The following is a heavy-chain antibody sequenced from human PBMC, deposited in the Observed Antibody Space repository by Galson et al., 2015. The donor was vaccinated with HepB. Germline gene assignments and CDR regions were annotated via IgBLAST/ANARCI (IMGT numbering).Heavy chain of an antibody. D-gene: IGHD1-26*01. CDR2: ITTDGRTI. J-gene: IGHJ4*02. CDR1: GFTLSAY. Sequence: SLRLSCAASGFTLSAYMSWIRQAPGKGLEWISYITTDGRTIYYADSVRGRFTISRDNAKNSLYLQMDSLRAEDTAVYYCAKGISGSYPDYYFDFWGQGTLVTVSS. V-gene: IGHV3-11*01. CDR3: AKGISGSYPDYYFDF.